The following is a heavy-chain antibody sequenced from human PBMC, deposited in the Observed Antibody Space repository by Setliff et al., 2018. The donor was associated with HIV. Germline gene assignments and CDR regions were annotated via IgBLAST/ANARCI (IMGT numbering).Heavy chain of an antibody. J-gene: IGHJ5*02. Sequence: ASVKVSCKASGYTFSNYGISWVRQAPGQGLEWMGWISPYNGNTNYVQKLQGRVTITTDTSTSTAYMELRSLRSDDTALYYCARERWDSSGYYYRTLNWFDPWGQGTLVTVSS. CDR2: ISPYNGNT. D-gene: IGHD3-22*01. CDR3: ARERWDSSGYYYRTLNWFDP. CDR1: GYTFSNYG. V-gene: IGHV1-18*01.